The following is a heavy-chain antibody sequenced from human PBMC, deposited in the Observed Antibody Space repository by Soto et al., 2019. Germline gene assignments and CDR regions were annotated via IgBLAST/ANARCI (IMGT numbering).Heavy chain of an antibody. Sequence: SVKVSCKASGYTFTYRYLHWVRQAPGQALEWMGWITPFNGNTNYAQKFQDRVTITRDRSMSTAYMELSSLRSEDTAMYYCATSTNGAMHGIFDYWGQGTLVTVS. CDR3: ATSTNGAMHGIFDY. J-gene: IGHJ4*02. V-gene: IGHV1-45*02. CDR1: GYTFTYRY. D-gene: IGHD2-8*01. CDR2: ITPFNGNT.